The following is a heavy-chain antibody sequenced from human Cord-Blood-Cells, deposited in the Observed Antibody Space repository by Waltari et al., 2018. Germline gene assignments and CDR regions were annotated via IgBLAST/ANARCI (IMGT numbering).Heavy chain of an antibody. Sequence: QVQLVESGGGVVQPGRSLRLSCAASGFTFSSYAMHRVRQAPGKGLEWVAVISYDGSNKYYADSVKGRFTISRDNSKNTLYLQMNSLRAEDTAVYYCARDYYDSSGYYYWGQGTLVTVSS. CDR2: ISYDGSNK. J-gene: IGHJ4*02. CDR1: GFTFSSYA. CDR3: ARDYYDSSGYYY. V-gene: IGHV3-30*04. D-gene: IGHD3-22*01.